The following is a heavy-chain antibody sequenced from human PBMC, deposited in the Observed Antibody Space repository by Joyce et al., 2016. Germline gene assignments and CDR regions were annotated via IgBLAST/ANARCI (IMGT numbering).Heavy chain of an antibody. CDR2: SDPSDSYT. CDR3: AGIFVVVPATIDSGGFDP. CDR1: GYKFTSYW. J-gene: IGHJ5*02. D-gene: IGHD2-2*02. V-gene: IGHV5-10-1*03. Sequence: EVQLVQSGAEVKKPGESLRISCKGSGYKFTSYWITWVRQMPGKGLEWMGRSDPSDSYTDDGPSLQGHVTISADKSSSTAYLQWSSLKASDTAMYYCAGIFVVVPATIDSGGFDPWGQGTLVTVSS.